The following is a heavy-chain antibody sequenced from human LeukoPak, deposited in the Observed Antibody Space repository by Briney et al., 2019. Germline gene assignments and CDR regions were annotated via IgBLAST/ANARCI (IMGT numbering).Heavy chain of an antibody. D-gene: IGHD1-14*01. J-gene: IGHJ4*02. Sequence: PGGSVRLSCAASGFIFSTYAMSWVRQAPGKGLEWVAAISGRDGSPDYADSVKGRFAICRDNFKDTLYVQMNSLSGRDTAVHGCAKRGSGTSFGYWGQGSLVTVSS. CDR1: GFIFSTYA. CDR3: AKRGSGTSFGY. CDR2: ISGRDGSP. V-gene: IGHV3-23*01.